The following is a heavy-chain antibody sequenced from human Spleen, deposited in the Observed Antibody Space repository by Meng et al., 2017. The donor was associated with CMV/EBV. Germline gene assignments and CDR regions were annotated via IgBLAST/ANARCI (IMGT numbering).Heavy chain of an antibody. CDR1: GGSISSYY. J-gene: IGHJ6*02. CDR3: AREGDGRSPNSYYYGMDV. Sequence: SETLSLTCTVSGGSISSYYWSWIRQPPGKGLEWIGYIYYSGSTNYNPSLKSRVTISVDTSKNQFSLKLSSVTAADTAVYYCAREGDGRSPNSYYYGMDVWGPGTTVTVSS. V-gene: IGHV4-59*01. CDR2: IYYSGST. D-gene: IGHD2-15*01.